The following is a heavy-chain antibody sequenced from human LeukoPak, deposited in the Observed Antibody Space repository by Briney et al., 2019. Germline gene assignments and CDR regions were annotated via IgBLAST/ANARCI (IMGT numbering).Heavy chain of an antibody. CDR2: IYPGDSDT. D-gene: IGHD5-12*01. J-gene: IGHJ4*02. CDR1: GYSFANYW. CDR3: ARASGYSGYGPWDY. Sequence: GESLKISCKTFGYSFANYWIGWVRQMPGKGLEWMGIIYPGDSDTRYSPSFQGQVTISADKSISTAYLQWSSLKASDTAMYYCARASGYSGYGPWDYWGQGTLVTASS. V-gene: IGHV5-51*01.